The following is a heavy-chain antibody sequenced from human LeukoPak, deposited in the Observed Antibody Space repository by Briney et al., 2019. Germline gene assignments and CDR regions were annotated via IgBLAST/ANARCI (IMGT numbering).Heavy chain of an antibody. CDR2: IFYSGTT. V-gene: IGHV4-39*07. Sequence: KASETLSLTRTVSGGSISSSGYYWGWIRQPPGKGLAWIGSIFYSGTTYYNPSLKSRVTISLDTSKNQFSLELSSVTAADTAVYYCIGYYDTSGYYSEDYWGQGTLVTVST. CDR3: IGYYDTSGYYSEDY. D-gene: IGHD3-22*01. J-gene: IGHJ4*02. CDR1: GGSISSSGYY.